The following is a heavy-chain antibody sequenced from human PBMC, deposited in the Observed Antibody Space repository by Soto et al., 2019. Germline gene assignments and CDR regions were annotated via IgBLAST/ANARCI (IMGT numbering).Heavy chain of an antibody. CDR3: ARDHSSVVYYYYGMDV. J-gene: IGHJ6*02. D-gene: IGHD3-22*01. CDR2: ISYDGSNK. Sequence: QVQLVESGGGVVQPGRSLRLSCAASGFTFSSYAMHWVRQAPGKGLEWVAAISYDGSNKYYADSVKGRFTISRDNSKNTLYLQMNSLRAEDTAVYYCARDHSSVVYYYYGMDVWGQGTTVTVSS. CDR1: GFTFSSYA. V-gene: IGHV3-30-3*01.